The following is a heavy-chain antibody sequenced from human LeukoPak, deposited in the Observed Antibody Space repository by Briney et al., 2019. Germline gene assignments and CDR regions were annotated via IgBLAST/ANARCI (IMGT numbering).Heavy chain of an antibody. CDR1: GYTFTSYG. CDR3: AREKSMVRGVKSAFDI. J-gene: IGHJ3*02. Sequence: GASVKVSCKASGYTFTSYGISWVRQAPGQGLGWMGWISAYNGNTNYAQKLQGRVTMTTDTSTSTAYMELRSLRSDDTAVYYCAREKSMVRGVKSAFDIWGQGTMVTVSS. D-gene: IGHD3-10*01. V-gene: IGHV1-18*01. CDR2: ISAYNGNT.